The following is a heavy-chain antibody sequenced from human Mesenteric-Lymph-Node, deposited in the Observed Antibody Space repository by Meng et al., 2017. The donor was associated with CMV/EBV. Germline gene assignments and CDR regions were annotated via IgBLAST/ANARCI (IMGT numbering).Heavy chain of an antibody. CDR3: AKDGGLPATIVFAFDI. CDR1: GFGAYG. V-gene: IGHV3-30*02. CDR2: IRFDGRD. Sequence: GGSLKISCEAPGFGAYGMHWVRQAPGKGLEWVAFIRFDGRDFYLASVKGRFTISRDSSKNTVFLQMNSLRAEDTAVYYCAKDGGLPATIVFAFDIWGQGTMVTVSS. J-gene: IGHJ3*02. D-gene: IGHD2-2*02.